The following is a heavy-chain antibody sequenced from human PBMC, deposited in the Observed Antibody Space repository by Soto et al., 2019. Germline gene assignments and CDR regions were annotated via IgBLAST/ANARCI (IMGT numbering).Heavy chain of an antibody. D-gene: IGHD5-12*01. CDR2: INHSGST. Sequence: SETLSLTCAVYGGSFSGYYWSWIRQPPGKGLEWIGEINHSGSTNYNPSLKSRDTISVDTSKNQFSQKLSSVTAADTAVYYCARGSRTWLRSPGFDYWGQGTLVTVSS. J-gene: IGHJ4*02. V-gene: IGHV4-34*01. CDR3: ARGSRTWLRSPGFDY. CDR1: GGSFSGYY.